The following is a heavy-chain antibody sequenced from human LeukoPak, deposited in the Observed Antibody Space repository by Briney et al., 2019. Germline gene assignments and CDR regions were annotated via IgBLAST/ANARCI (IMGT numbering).Heavy chain of an antibody. D-gene: IGHD4-17*01. CDR3: ARWHDYGDLRAFDI. V-gene: IGHV1-2*04. Sequence: WASVKVSCKVSGYTLTELSMHWVRQAPGKGLEWMGWINPNSGGTNYAQKFQGWVTMTRDTSISTAYMELSRLRSDDTAVYYCARWHDYGDLRAFDIWGQGTMVTVSS. J-gene: IGHJ3*02. CDR1: GYTLTELS. CDR2: INPNSGGT.